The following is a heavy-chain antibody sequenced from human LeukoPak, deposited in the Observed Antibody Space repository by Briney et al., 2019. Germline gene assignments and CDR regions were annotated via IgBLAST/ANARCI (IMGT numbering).Heavy chain of an antibody. CDR2: INPSGGST. CDR3: ARCYYDSSGSLLFDY. D-gene: IGHD3-22*01. J-gene: IGHJ4*02. V-gene: IGHV1-46*01. Sequence: ASVKVSCKASGYTFTSYYMHWVRPAPGQGLEWMGIINPSGGSTSYAQKFQGRVTMTRDTSTSTVYMELSSLRSEDTAVYYCARCYYDSSGSLLFDYWGQGTLVTVSS. CDR1: GYTFTSYY.